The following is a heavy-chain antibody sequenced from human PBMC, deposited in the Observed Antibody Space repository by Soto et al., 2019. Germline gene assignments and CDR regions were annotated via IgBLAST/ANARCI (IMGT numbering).Heavy chain of an antibody. J-gene: IGHJ4*02. Sequence: EVHLLESGGGLVQPGGSLRLSCAASGLTFKSYAMSWVRQAPGKGLEWVSGISGSGGSTDYADSVKGRFTISRDNSKNTVYLQMNSLRVEDTALYYCAKGQYSGVAGGLDYWGQGSLVTVSS. D-gene: IGHD1-26*01. CDR2: ISGSGGST. CDR3: AKGQYSGVAGGLDY. V-gene: IGHV3-23*01. CDR1: GLTFKSYA.